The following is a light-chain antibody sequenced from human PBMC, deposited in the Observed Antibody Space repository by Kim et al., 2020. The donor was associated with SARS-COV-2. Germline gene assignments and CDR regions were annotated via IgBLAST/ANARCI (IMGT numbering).Light chain of an antibody. V-gene: IGLV3-19*01. CDR2: GKN. J-gene: IGLJ2*01. CDR3: NSRDSSGNHVV. Sequence: AWGHKVKITGQGDSPRRYDASWDQQKPGQARVLVSDGKNNRPSGIPDRFSGSSSRNTASLTITGAQAEDEADYYCNSRDSSGNHVVFGGGTQLTVL. CDR1: SPRRYD.